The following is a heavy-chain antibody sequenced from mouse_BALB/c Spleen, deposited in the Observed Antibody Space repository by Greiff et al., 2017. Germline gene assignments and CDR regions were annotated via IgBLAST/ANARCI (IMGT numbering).Heavy chain of an antibody. V-gene: IGHV1-7*01. J-gene: IGHJ3*01. D-gene: IGHD2-3*01. CDR1: GYTFTSYW. CDR2: INPSTGYT. CDR3: ARSRWLGFAY. Sequence: VMLVESGAELAKPGASVKMSCKASGYTFTSYWMHWVKQRPGQGLEWIGYINPSTGYTEYNQKFKDKATLTADKSSSTAYMQLSSLTSEDSAVYYCARSRWLGFAYWGQGTLVTVSA.